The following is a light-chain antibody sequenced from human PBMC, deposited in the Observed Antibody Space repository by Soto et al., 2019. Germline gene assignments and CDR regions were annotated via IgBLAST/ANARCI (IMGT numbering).Light chain of an antibody. CDR2: DAI. CDR1: QNIHNH. Sequence: DKLISQSPATLSVSLGERVTLSCRASQNIHNHMSWFLQKPGQTPRLLIYDAIIRAPDVPARFSGSWSGTEFTLTINSXQSEDFAVYHCQQYIRWPLTFGGGTKVDIK. CDR3: QQYIRWPLT. V-gene: IGKV3-15*01. J-gene: IGKJ4*01.